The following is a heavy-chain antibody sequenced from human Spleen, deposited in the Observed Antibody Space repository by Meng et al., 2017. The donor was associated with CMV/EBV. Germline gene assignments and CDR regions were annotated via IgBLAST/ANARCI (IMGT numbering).Heavy chain of an antibody. D-gene: IGHD6-19*01. V-gene: IGHV3-7*01. CDR2: IKQDGSEK. Sequence: GGSLRLSCAASGFTFDSYWMGWVRQAPGKGLEWVANIKQDGSEKYYVDSVKGRFTISRDNSKNTVFLQMNSLRTEDTAVYFCARGSRGAVAGTVDYWGHGTLVTVSS. J-gene: IGHJ4*01. CDR3: ARGSRGAVAGTVDY. CDR1: GFTFDSYW.